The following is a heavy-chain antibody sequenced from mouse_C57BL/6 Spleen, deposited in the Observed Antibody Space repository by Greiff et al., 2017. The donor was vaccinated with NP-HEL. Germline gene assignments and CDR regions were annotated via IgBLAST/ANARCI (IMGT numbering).Heavy chain of an antibody. V-gene: IGHV1-50*01. CDR3: ARPYYDYAMDY. J-gene: IGHJ4*01. Sequence: VQLQQSGAELVKPGASVKLSCKASGYTFTSYWMQWVKQRPGQGLEWIGEIDPSDSYTNYNQKFKGKATLTVDTSSSTAYMQLSSLTSEDSAVYYCARPYYDYAMDYWGQGTSVTVSS. D-gene: IGHD1-1*01. CDR1: GYTFTSYW. CDR2: IDPSDSYT.